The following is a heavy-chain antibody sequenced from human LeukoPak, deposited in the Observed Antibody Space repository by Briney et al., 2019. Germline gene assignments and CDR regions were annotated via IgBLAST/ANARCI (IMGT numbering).Heavy chain of an antibody. Sequence: PSETLSLTCTVSGDSISTSNSYWGWIRQPPGKGLEWIGRIYTSGSTNYSPSLKSRVTMSVDTSKNQFSLKLSSVTAADTAVYYCARAVGSGSFQTYYYYMDVWGKGTTVTISS. J-gene: IGHJ6*03. CDR2: IYTSGST. CDR3: ARAVGSGSFQTYYYYMDV. V-gene: IGHV4-39*07. CDR1: GDSISTSNSY. D-gene: IGHD3-10*01.